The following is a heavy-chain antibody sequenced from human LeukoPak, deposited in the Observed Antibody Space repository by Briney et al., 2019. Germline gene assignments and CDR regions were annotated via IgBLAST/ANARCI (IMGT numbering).Heavy chain of an antibody. CDR1: GYTFNTYG. CDR3: ARSLMTYALLPLGY. J-gene: IGHJ4*02. CDR2: ISVYNDNT. D-gene: IGHD3-16*01. V-gene: IGHV1-18*01. Sequence: ASVKVSCKTSGYTFNTYGITWVRQAPGQGLEWMGWISVYNDNTNYVRKLQGRVTMTTDTSTSTAYMELRSLRSDDTAVYFCARSLMTYALLPLGYWGQGTLVAVSS.